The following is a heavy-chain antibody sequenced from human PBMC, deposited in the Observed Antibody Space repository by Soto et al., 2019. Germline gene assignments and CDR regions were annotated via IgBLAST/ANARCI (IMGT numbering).Heavy chain of an antibody. D-gene: IGHD2-15*01. CDR2: INNDGSNT. J-gene: IGHJ4*02. V-gene: IGHV3-74*01. CDR1: GFNFRSYW. Sequence: LILSCAASGFNFRSYWMHWVRQAPGKGLVWVSHINNDGSNTNYADSVKGRFTISRDNVKNTLYLQMNSLRAEDTDVYYCARAGYPAWFDYWGRGFLVTVP. CDR3: ARAGYPAWFDY.